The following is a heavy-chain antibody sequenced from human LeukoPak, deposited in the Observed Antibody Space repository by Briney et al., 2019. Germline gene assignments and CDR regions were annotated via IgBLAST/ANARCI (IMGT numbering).Heavy chain of an antibody. CDR3: AIGIAAAVY. Sequence: PGGSLRLSCAASGLTFSSYWMHWVRQAPGKGLVWVSRINSDGSSTSYADSVKGRFTISRDNARNTLYLQMNSLRAEDTAVYYCAIGIAAAVYWGQGTLVTVSS. D-gene: IGHD6-13*01. V-gene: IGHV3-74*01. J-gene: IGHJ4*02. CDR1: GLTFSSYW. CDR2: INSDGSST.